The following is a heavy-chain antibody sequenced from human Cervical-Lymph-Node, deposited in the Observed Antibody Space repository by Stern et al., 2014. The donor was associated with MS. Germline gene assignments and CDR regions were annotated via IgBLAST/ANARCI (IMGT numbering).Heavy chain of an antibody. CDR3: ASIQLWSKSFDY. CDR2: VYYSGST. CDR1: NVSIGLFY. V-gene: IGHV4-59*01. J-gene: IGHJ4*02. Sequence: QLQLQESGPGLVKPSETLSLTCTVSNVSIGLFYWSWIRQSPGRGLEWIGYVYYSGSTDYNPSLKSQVTMAVDTSKSQFSLKLSSLTAADTAVYYCASIQLWSKSFDYWGRGTLVTVSS. D-gene: IGHD1-1*01.